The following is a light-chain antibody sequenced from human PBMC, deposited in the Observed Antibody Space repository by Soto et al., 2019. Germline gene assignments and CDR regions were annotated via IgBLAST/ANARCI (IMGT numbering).Light chain of an antibody. CDR3: QVWDSSSVV. CDR2: YDS. CDR1: NIGSKS. J-gene: IGLJ2*01. V-gene: IGLV3-21*04. Sequence: SYELTQPPSVSVAPGKTARITCGGNNIGSKSVHWYQQKPGQAPVLVIYYDSDRPSGIPERFSGSNSGNTATLTISRVEAGDVADYYCQVWDSSSVVFGGGTKLTVL.